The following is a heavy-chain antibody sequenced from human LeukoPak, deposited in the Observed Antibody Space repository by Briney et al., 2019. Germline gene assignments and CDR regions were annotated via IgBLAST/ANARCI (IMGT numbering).Heavy chain of an antibody. CDR3: ARDRYYYDSSGYYFGA. Sequence: SETLSLTCTVSGYSISTGYYWDWIRQPPGKGLEWIGTFYHGGSTYYNPSLKSRVTISVDTSKNQFSLNLTSVTAADTAVYYCARDRYYYDSSGYYFGAWGQGTLVTVSS. D-gene: IGHD3-22*01. V-gene: IGHV4-38-2*02. J-gene: IGHJ5*02. CDR1: GYSISTGYY. CDR2: FYHGGST.